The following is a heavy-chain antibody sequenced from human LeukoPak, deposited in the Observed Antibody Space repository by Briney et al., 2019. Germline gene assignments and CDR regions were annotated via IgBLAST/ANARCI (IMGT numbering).Heavy chain of an antibody. V-gene: IGHV4-39*01. CDR2: IYYSGST. J-gene: IGHJ4*02. Sequence: PSETLSLTCTVSGGSISSSSYYWGWIRQPPGKGLEWIGSIYYSGSTYYNPSLKSRVTISVDTSKNQFSPKLSSVTAADTAVYYCARHRKIAAPLDYWGQGTLVTVX. CDR3: ARHRKIAAPLDY. D-gene: IGHD6-13*01. CDR1: GGSISSSSYY.